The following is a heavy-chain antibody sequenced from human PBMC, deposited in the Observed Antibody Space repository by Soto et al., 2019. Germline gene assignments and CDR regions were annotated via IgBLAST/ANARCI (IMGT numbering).Heavy chain of an antibody. J-gene: IGHJ4*02. CDR3: VGSLMSRAMESFDY. D-gene: IGHD5-18*01. Sequence: PSETLSLTCSVSGVSISSSSHYWAWIRQAPGQGLEWIGSGYQSGNTYYNPSLRNRVAVSVDTSTNQISLRVKSVTASDTAVYYCVGSLMSRAMESFDYWGQGTLVTVSS. CDR1: GVSISSSSHY. CDR2: GYQSGNT. V-gene: IGHV4-39*07.